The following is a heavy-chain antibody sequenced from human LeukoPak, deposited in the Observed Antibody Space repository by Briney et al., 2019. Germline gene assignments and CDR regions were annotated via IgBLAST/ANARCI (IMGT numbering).Heavy chain of an antibody. CDR1: GGSISSDY. D-gene: IGHD3-10*01. CDR2: IYNSGNN. Sequence: SEALSLTCTVSGGSISSDYWQWIRQPPGEGLEWVGYIYNSGNNHYNSSIKSRVTISIDTSKNQFSLKLASVTAADTAVYYCATRGYWGQGTLVAVSS. V-gene: IGHV4-59*08. CDR3: ATRGY. J-gene: IGHJ4*02.